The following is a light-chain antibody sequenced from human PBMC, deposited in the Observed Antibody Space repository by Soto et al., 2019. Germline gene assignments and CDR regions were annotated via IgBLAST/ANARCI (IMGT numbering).Light chain of an antibody. Sequence: EIVMTQSPATLSVSPGERATLSCRASQSVSSNLAWYQQKPGQAPRLLIYGVSTRATGVPGRFSGSGSGTDFTLTISSLQSEDFAVYSCQQYNNWPQTFGQGTKVEIK. CDR3: QQYNNWPQT. J-gene: IGKJ1*01. CDR1: QSVSSN. V-gene: IGKV3-15*01. CDR2: GVS.